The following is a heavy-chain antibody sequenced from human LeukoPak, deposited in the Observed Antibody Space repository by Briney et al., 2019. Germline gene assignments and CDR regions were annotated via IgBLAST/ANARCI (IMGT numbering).Heavy chain of an antibody. Sequence: GGSLRLSCAASGFTFGSYAMSWVRQPPGKGLEWVSSISGSGVTTYYADSVKGRFTISRDNSKNMLNLQMNSLRAEDTAVYYCARDSVDYTKGWNLRDFWGQGTLVTVSS. V-gene: IGHV3-23*01. CDR1: GFTFGSYA. D-gene: IGHD5/OR15-5a*01. CDR2: ISGSGVTT. CDR3: ARDSVDYTKGWNLRDF. J-gene: IGHJ4*02.